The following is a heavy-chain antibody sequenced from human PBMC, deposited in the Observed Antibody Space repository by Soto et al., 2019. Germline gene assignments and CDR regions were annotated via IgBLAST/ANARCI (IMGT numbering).Heavy chain of an antibody. CDR2: IYHSGGT. Sequence: PSETLSLTCAVYGGSFSGYFWIWIRQPPGKGLEWIGEIYHSGGTNYNPSLKSRVTISVDTSNNQFSLELTSVTAADTAVYFCARGDQGKLQYFQHWGQGTLVTVSS. CDR3: ARGDQGKLQYFQH. J-gene: IGHJ1*01. CDR1: GGSFSGYF. D-gene: IGHD2-15*01. V-gene: IGHV4-34*01.